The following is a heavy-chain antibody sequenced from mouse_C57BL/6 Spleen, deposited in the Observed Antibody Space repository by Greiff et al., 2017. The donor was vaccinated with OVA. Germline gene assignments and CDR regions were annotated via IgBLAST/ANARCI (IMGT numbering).Heavy chain of an antibody. J-gene: IGHJ4*01. V-gene: IGHV2-2*01. CDR3: ARSRGGNYVNYYAMDY. Sequence: QVQLKQSGPGLVQPSQSLSITCTVSGFSLTSYGVHWVRQSPGKGLEWLGVIWSGGSTDYNAAFISRLSISKDNSKSQVFFKMNSLQADDTAIYYCARSRGGNYVNYYAMDYWGQGTSVTVSS. CDR2: IWSGGST. CDR1: GFSLTSYG. D-gene: IGHD2-1*01.